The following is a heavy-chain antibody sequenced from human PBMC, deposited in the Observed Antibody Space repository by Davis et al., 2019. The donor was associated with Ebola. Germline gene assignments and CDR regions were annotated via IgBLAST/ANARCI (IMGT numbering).Heavy chain of an antibody. V-gene: IGHV4-4*02. D-gene: IGHD6-19*01. J-gene: IGHJ4*02. CDR1: GGSISSSNW. CDR3: ARRRRIAVAGTDY. CDR2: IYHSGST. Sequence: MPSETLSLTCAVSGGSISSSNWWSWVRQPPGKGLEWIGEIYHSGSTNYNPSLKSRVTISVDTSKNQFSLKLSSVTAADTAVYYCARRRRIAVAGTDYWGQGTLVTVSS.